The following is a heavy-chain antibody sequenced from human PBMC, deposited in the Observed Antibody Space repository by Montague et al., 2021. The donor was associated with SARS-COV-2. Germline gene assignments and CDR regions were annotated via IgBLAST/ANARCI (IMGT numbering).Heavy chain of an antibody. V-gene: IGHV4-39*01. CDR3: ARQRRFCSSTSCYDNWFDP. Sequence: SETLSLTCTVSGGSISSSSYYWGWIRQPPGKGLEWIGSIYYSGSTYYNPSLKSRVTISVDTSKNQFSLKLSSVTAADTAVYYCARQRRFCSSTSCYDNWFDPWGQGTLVTVSS. CDR1: GGSISSSSYY. J-gene: IGHJ5*02. CDR2: IYYSGST. D-gene: IGHD2-2*01.